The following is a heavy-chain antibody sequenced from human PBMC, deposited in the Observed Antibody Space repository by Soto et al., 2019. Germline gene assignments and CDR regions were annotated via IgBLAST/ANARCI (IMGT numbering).Heavy chain of an antibody. D-gene: IGHD6-19*01. CDR1: GFTFKESA. Sequence: GGSLRLSCEASGFTFKESAMNWVRQAPGKGLEWVASISDTGASTWYAESVRGRLSISRDNSKNTLYLQMNSLRGEDTAVYYCAKGRGSGWAWYFDNRGQGTLVTVSS. CDR3: AKGRGSGWAWYFDN. V-gene: IGHV3-23*01. CDR2: ISDTGAST. J-gene: IGHJ4*02.